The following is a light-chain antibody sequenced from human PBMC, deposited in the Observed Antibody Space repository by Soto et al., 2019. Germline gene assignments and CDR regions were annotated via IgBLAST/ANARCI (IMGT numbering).Light chain of an antibody. V-gene: IGKV3-15*01. CDR2: GAS. Sequence: EIVMTQSPATLSVSPGERATLSCRASQSVSSNLAWYQQKPGQAPRLLIYGASTRATGIPARFSGSGSGTEFPLTISSLQSEDCAVSYCQQYNNWPWTFGQGTKVEIK. CDR3: QQYNNWPWT. J-gene: IGKJ1*01. CDR1: QSVSSN.